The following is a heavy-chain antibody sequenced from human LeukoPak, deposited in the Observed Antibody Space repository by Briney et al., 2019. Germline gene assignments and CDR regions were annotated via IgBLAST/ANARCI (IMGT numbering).Heavy chain of an antibody. D-gene: IGHD3-10*01. CDR3: AKGRWFGELLPNWFDP. CDR1: GFTFSCYA. Sequence: GGSLRLSCAASGFTFSCYAMSWVRQAPGKGLEWVSAISGSGGSTYYADSVKGRFTISRDNSKNTLYLQMNSLRAEDTAVYYCAKGRWFGELLPNWFDPWGQGTLVTVSS. V-gene: IGHV3-23*01. CDR2: ISGSGGST. J-gene: IGHJ5*02.